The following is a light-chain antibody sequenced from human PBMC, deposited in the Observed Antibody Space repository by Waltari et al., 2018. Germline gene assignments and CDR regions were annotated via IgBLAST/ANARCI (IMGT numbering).Light chain of an antibody. V-gene: IGKV4-1*01. CDR1: QSVLYSSNNKNY. Sequence: DIVMTQSPDSLAVSLGERATINCKSSQSVLYSSNNKNYFAWFQQRPGQPPKLLIYWSATRESGVPDRFSASGSGTDFTLTISSLQAEDVAVYYCLQYYNTPQTFGQGTRVEIK. CDR3: LQYYNTPQT. J-gene: IGKJ1*01. CDR2: WSA.